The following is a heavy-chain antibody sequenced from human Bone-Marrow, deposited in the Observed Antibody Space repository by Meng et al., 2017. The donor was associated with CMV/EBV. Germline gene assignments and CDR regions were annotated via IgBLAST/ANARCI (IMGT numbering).Heavy chain of an antibody. J-gene: IGHJ4*02. Sequence: ASVKVSCKASGYTFNSYGISWVRQAPGQGLKWMGWISAYNGNTNYAQKLQGRVTVTTDTSTSTAYMELRSLRSDDTAVYYCARDLKGWLKSVLDYWGQGTLVTVSS. CDR2: ISAYNGNT. V-gene: IGHV1-18*01. CDR3: ARDLKGWLKSVLDY. D-gene: IGHD5-24*01. CDR1: GYTFNSYG.